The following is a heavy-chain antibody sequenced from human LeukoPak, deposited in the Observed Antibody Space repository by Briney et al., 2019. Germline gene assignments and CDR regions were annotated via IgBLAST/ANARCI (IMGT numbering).Heavy chain of an antibody. V-gene: IGHV4-59*01. CDR3: ARSRVWSDYWGYIDY. Sequence: KPSETLSLTCTVSGGSIIGYYWNWIRQPPGKGLDWIGYIYHSGSTNYNPSLKSRVTISVDTSKTQISLKLRAVTAADTAVYYCARSRVWSDYWGYIDYWGQGTLVTVSS. CDR1: GGSIIGYY. CDR2: IYHSGST. D-gene: IGHD3-3*01. J-gene: IGHJ4*02.